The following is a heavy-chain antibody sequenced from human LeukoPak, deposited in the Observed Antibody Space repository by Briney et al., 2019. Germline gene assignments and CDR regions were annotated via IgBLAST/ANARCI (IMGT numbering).Heavy chain of an antibody. CDR3: AKVKWPPRGAGAEYNWFDP. V-gene: IGHV3-23*01. CDR2: ISGSGGST. Sequence: HPGGSLRLSCAASGFTFSSYAMSWVRQAPGKGLEWVSAISGSGGSTYYADSVKGRFTISRDTSKNTLYLQMNSLRAEDTAVYYCAKVKWPPRGAGAEYNWFDPWGQGTLVTVSS. D-gene: IGHD5-12*01. CDR1: GFTFSSYA. J-gene: IGHJ5*02.